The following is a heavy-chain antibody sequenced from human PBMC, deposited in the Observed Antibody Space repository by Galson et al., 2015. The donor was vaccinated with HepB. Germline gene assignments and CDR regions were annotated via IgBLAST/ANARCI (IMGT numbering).Heavy chain of an antibody. CDR3: ARAYYYGLGGAFDI. V-gene: IGHV3-21*04. D-gene: IGHD3-10*01. Sequence: YVDSVKGRFTISRDNAKNSLYLQMNSLRAEDTAVYYCARAYYYGLGGAFDIWGQGTMVTVSS. J-gene: IGHJ3*02.